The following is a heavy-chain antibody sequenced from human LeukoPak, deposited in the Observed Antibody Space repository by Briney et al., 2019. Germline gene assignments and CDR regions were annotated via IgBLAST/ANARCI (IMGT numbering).Heavy chain of an antibody. CDR2: ISSSSSYI. V-gene: IGHV3-21*01. CDR3: APGGDSGY. D-gene: IGHD4-17*01. CDR1: GFTFSSYS. Sequence: PGGSLRLSCAASGFTFSSYSMNWVRQAPGKGLEWVSSISSSSSYIYYADSVKGRFTISRDNAKNSLYLQMNSLRVEDTAIYYCAPGGDSGYWGQGTLVTVSS. J-gene: IGHJ4*02.